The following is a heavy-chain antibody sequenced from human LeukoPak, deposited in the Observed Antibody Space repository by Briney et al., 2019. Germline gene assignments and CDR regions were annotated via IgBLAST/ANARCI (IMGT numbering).Heavy chain of an antibody. CDR1: GFSLSTSGVG. CDR2: IYWDDDK. V-gene: IGHV2-5*02. CDR3: AHRTSFDWPRLHSNWFDP. J-gene: IGHJ5*02. D-gene: IGHD3-9*01. Sequence: SGPTLVKPTQTLTLTCTFSGFSLSTSGVGVGWIRQPPGKALEWLALIYWDDDKRYSPSLKSRLTITKDTSKNQVVLTMTNMDPVDTATYYCAHRTSFDWPRLHSNWFDPWGQGTLVTVSS.